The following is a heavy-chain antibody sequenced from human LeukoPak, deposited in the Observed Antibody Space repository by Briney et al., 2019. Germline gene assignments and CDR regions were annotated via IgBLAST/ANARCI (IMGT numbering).Heavy chain of an antibody. CDR2: IYYNGST. V-gene: IGHV4-39*07. Sequence: PSETLSLTCTVSGGSISSSSYYWGWIRQPPGKGLEWIGSIYYNGSTYYNPSLKSRVTISVDTSKNQFSLKLSSVTAADTAVYYCASRGAGWFGYWGQGTLVTVSS. CDR3: ASRGAGWFGY. J-gene: IGHJ4*02. CDR1: GGSISSSSYY. D-gene: IGHD3-10*01.